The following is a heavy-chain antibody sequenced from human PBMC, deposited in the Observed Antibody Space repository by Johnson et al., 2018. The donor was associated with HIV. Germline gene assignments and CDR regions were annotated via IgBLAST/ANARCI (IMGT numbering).Heavy chain of an antibody. V-gene: IGHV3-30-3*01. D-gene: IGHD2-2*01. J-gene: IGHJ3*01. Sequence: QMHLVESGGGAVQPGRSLRLSCAASGFTFSHYSMHWVRQAPGKGLEWLAVTSNDGGNKYYSDSVKGRFTVSRDNSQNTLYLQMDSLRSEDTAVYFCARDWYCSSTFCSERVLKDAFDVWGQGTLVTVSA. CDR1: GFTFSHYS. CDR3: ARDWYCSSTFCSERVLKDAFDV. CDR2: TSNDGGNK.